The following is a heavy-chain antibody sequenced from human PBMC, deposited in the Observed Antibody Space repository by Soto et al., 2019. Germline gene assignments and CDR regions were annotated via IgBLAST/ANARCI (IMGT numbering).Heavy chain of an antibody. CDR2: ISYDGSNK. J-gene: IGHJ6*02. Sequence: VQLVESGGGVVQPGRSLRLSCAASGFTFSSYAMHWVRQAPGKGLEWVAVISYDGSNKYYADSVKGRFTISRDNSKNTLYLQMNSLRAEDTAVYYCARGGDSVHLYYYYGMDVWGQGTTVTVSS. CDR3: ARGGDSVHLYYYYGMDV. V-gene: IGHV3-30-3*01. D-gene: IGHD2-21*02. CDR1: GFTFSSYA.